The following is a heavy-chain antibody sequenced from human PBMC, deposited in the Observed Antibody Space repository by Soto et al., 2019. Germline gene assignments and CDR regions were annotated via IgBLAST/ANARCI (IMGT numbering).Heavy chain of an antibody. V-gene: IGHV1-3*01. CDR3: GRGGRLFWYFDL. D-gene: IGHD1-26*01. Sequence: QVQLVQSGAEVKKPGASVKVSCKASGYTFTSYAMHWVRQAPGQRLEWMGWINAGNGNTKYSQKFQVRVTITRATYASTAYMELSSLRSEDTSVYDCGRGGRLFWYFDLWGRGTLVTVSS. J-gene: IGHJ2*01. CDR2: INAGNGNT. CDR1: GYTFTSYA.